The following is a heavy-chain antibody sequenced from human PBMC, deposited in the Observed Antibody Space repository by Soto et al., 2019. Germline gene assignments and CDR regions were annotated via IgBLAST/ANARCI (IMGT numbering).Heavy chain of an antibody. Sequence: QVQLVQSGTEVKKPGSSVKVSCKASGGTFINYAFSWLRQAPGQGLEWMGVIIPMFGSANYAQRFQGRVTIAADESTSTVYMEVGSLRSEDTAVFYCASTYYYDTSANGGSASDYSAMDVWGQGTTVSVSS. CDR2: IIPMFGSA. J-gene: IGHJ6*02. V-gene: IGHV1-69*01. CDR3: ASTYYYDTSANGGSASDYSAMDV. CDR1: GGTFINYA. D-gene: IGHD3-22*01.